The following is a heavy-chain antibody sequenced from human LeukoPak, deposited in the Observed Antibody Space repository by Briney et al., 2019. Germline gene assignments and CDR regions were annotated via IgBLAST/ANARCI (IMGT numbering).Heavy chain of an antibody. CDR3: AGAYSAGWFNY. CDR2: IWYDGSKK. Sequence: GGSLRLSCVASGFSFNTYGMHWIRQAPGKGLEWVAVIWYDGSKKYYADSVNGRFTISRDDSKNTLYLQMSGLRADDTAVYYCAGAYSAGWFNYWCQGTPVTVSS. D-gene: IGHD3-16*01. CDR1: GFSFNTYG. V-gene: IGHV3-33*01. J-gene: IGHJ4*02.